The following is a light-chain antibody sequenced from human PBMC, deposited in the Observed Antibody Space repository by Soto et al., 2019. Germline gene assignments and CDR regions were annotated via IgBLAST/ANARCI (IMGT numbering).Light chain of an antibody. V-gene: IGKV3-11*01. J-gene: IGKJ4*01. CDR3: QQRCNWPPVT. CDR2: DAS. CDR1: QSVSGC. Sequence: EIVLTQSPATLSLSPGERATLSCRASQSVSGCLAGYQQKPGQAPRLLIYDASNRATGIPARFSGSGSGTDFTLTISSLEPEDFAVYYCQQRCNWPPVTFGGGTKVEIK.